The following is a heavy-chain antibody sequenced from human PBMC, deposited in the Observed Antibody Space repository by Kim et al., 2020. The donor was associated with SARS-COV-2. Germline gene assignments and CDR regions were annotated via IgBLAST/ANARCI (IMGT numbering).Heavy chain of an antibody. D-gene: IGHD5-18*01. CDR1: GGTFSSYT. CDR3: AISGMGEEPHSWIQLWHAFDI. CDR2: IIPILGIA. J-gene: IGHJ3*02. V-gene: IGHV1-69*02. Sequence: SVKVSCKASGGTFSSYTISWVRQAPGQGLEWMGRIIPILGIANYAQKFQGRVTITADKSTSTAYMELSSLRSEDTAVYYCAISGMGEEPHSWIQLWHAFDIWGQGTMVTVSS.